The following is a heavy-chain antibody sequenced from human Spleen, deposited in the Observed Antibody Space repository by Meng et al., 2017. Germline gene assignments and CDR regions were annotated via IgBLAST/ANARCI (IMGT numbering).Heavy chain of an antibody. V-gene: IGHV4-39*07. D-gene: IGHD3-9*01. J-gene: IGHJ4*02. CDR3: ARGGILTGRLT. CDR2: IYSSGSS. CDR1: GDSISSGSYY. Sequence: ESLKISCTVSGDSISSGSYYWGWIRQSPGKGLEWIGNIYSSGSSYYTPSLKSRVTISIDTSKNQFSLNLSSVTAADTAVYYCARGGILTGRLTWGQGTLVTVSS.